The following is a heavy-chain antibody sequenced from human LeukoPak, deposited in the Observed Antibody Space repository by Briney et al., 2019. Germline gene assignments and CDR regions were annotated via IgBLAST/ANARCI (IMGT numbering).Heavy chain of an antibody. CDR3: ARAGSGNRWANYGMDA. J-gene: IGHJ6*02. CDR2: IGTVADT. Sequence: GGSLRLSCAGSGFTFSSYDMHWVRQVTGKGPEWVSAIGTVADTYYPDSVKGRFTISRENAKNSLYLQMNSLRVGDTAVYYCARAGSGNRWANYGMDAWGQGTTVIVSS. CDR1: GFTFSSYD. D-gene: IGHD1-1*01. V-gene: IGHV3-13*01.